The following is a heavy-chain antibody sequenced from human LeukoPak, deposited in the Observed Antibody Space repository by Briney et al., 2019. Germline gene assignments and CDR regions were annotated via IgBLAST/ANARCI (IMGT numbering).Heavy chain of an antibody. CDR2: MNPNSGNI. Sequence: GASVTVSCKASGYIFTTYDINWVRQATGQWLEWMGWMNPNSGNIGYAQKFRGRVTISRNTSISTAYMELSSLRSEDTAVYYCARAARKGGGPTFDYWGQGALITVSS. CDR1: GYIFTTYD. J-gene: IGHJ4*02. V-gene: IGHV1-8*03. D-gene: IGHD3-16*01. CDR3: ARAARKGGGPTFDY.